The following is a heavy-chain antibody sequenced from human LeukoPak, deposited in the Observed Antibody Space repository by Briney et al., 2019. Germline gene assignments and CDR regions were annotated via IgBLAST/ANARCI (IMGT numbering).Heavy chain of an antibody. J-gene: IGHJ4*02. D-gene: IGHD3-22*01. CDR1: GGSISSSNW. CDR3: ARGGASGYYYPGLFDY. Sequence: SETLSLTCAVSGGSISSSNWWSWVRQPPGKGLEWIGEIYHSGSTNYNPSLKSRVTISVDKSKNQFSLKLSSVTAADTAVYYCARGGASGYYYPGLFDYWGQGTLVTVSS. V-gene: IGHV4-4*02. CDR2: IYHSGST.